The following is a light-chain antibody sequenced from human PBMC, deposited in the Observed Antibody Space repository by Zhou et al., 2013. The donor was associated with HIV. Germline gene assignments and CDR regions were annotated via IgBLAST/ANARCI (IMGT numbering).Light chain of an antibody. J-gene: IGKJ3*01. Sequence: EIVLTQSPGTLSLSPGERATLSCRASQSVSSSYLAWYQQKPGQAPRLLIYGASSRATGIPDRFSGSGSGTDFTLTISRLEPEDFAVYYCQQYGSPPGIFTFGPGTKVDIK. CDR3: QQYGSPPGIFT. CDR1: QSVSSSY. V-gene: IGKV3-20*01. CDR2: GAS.